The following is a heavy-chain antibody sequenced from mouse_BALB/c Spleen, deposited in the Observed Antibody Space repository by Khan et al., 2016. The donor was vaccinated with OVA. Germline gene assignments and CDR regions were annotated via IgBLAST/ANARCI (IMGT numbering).Heavy chain of an antibody. Sequence: EVQLVESGGGLVQPGGSRKLSCVASGFTFSSFGMHWVRQAPEKGLEWVAYISGDSSTIYYTDTVKGRFTISRDNPRNTLFLQMTSRRSEDMAMYYCTRSYFFGYYFDQWGQGTTLTVSS. J-gene: IGHJ2*01. CDR3: TRSYFFGYYFDQ. CDR1: GFTFSSFG. V-gene: IGHV5-17*02. D-gene: IGHD1-1*01. CDR2: ISGDSSTI.